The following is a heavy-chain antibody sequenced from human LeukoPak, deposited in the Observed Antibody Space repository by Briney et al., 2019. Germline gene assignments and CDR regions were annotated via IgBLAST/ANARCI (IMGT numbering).Heavy chain of an antibody. J-gene: IGHJ4*02. CDR1: GFSFSSYC. D-gene: IGHD3-22*01. CDR3: EKDQFSITMIVVFSPFDY. V-gene: IGHV3-30*02. Sequence: PGGSLRLSCAPCGFSFSSYCMQWVRQAAGKGLEWVAFIRYVGSNKYYADSMKGRFTLFTGNSKKTLYLPVNRLSAEGTYVYYCEKDQFSITMIVVFSPFDYWGQGTLATVSS. CDR2: IRYVGSNK.